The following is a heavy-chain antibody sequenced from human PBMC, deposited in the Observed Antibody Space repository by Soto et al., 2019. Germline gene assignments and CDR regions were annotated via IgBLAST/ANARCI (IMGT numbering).Heavy chain of an antibody. D-gene: IGHD4-4*01. CDR2: IRSKANSYAT. J-gene: IGHJ6*02. V-gene: IGHV3-73*01. CDR3: TSATVRRPTNYYYYGMDV. CDR1: GFTFSGSA. Sequence: GSLRLSCAASGFTFSGSAMHWVRQAFGKGLEWVGRIRSKANSYATAYAASVKGRFTISRDDSKNTAYLQMNSLKTEDTAVYYCTSATVRRPTNYYYYGMDVWGQGTTVTVSS.